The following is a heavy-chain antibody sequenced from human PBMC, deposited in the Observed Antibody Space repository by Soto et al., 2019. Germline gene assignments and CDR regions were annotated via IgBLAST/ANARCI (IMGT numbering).Heavy chain of an antibody. D-gene: IGHD2-15*01. CDR1: GYTITGYY. CDR3: AGGSDIVVVVAADENCDY. CDR2: INPNSGGT. J-gene: IGHJ4*02. Sequence: QVQLVQSGAELKKPGASVKVSCKSTGYTITGYYMHWVLQAPGQGLAWKGWINPNSGGTNYAQKLHGWVTMTRDTSISTAYKELSRLRSDDTAVYYCAGGSDIVVVVAADENCDYWGQGTLVTVSS. V-gene: IGHV1-2*04.